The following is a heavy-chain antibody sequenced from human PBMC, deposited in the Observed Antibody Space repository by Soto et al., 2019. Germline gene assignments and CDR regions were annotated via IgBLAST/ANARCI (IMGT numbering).Heavy chain of an antibody. CDR3: ARLYSSSTIYYYYYMDV. J-gene: IGHJ6*03. Sequence: PSETLSLTCTVSGGSISSYYWSWIRQPPGKGLEWIGYIYYSGSTNYNPSLKSRVTISVDTSKNQFSLKLSSVTAADTAVYYCARLYSSSTIYYYYYMDVWGKGTTVTVSS. V-gene: IGHV4-59*08. CDR2: IYYSGST. D-gene: IGHD6-13*01. CDR1: GGSISSYY.